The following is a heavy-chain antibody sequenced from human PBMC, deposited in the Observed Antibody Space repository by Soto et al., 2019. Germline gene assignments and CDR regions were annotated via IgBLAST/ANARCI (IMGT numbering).Heavy chain of an antibody. CDR1: GGSISSYY. CDR2: IYYSGST. D-gene: IGHD7-27*01. V-gene: IGHV4-59*01. Sequence: SEILSLTCTVSGGSISSYYWSWIRQPPGKGLEWIGYIYYSGSTNYNPSLKSRVTISVDTSKNQFSLKVSSVTAADTAVYYCARRWGTSFDFWGQGTLVTVSS. J-gene: IGHJ4*02. CDR3: ARRWGTSFDF.